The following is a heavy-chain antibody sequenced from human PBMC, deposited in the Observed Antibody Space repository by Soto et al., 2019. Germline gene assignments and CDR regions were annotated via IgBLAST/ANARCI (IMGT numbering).Heavy chain of an antibody. J-gene: IGHJ4*02. D-gene: IGHD2-21*01. V-gene: IGHV4-59*08. Sequence: QVQLQESGPGLVKPSETLSLTCTVSGGSISSYYWSWIRQPPGKGLEWIGDIYFSRGTKYNPSLKCRVTVSVDTSKNQFSLKLSSVTAADTAVYYCARQCGGICADYWGQGTLVTVSS. CDR3: ARQCGGICADY. CDR1: GGSISSYY. CDR2: IYFSRGT.